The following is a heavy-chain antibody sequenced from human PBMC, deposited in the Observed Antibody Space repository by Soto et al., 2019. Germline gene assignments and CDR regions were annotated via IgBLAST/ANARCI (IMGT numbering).Heavy chain of an antibody. Sequence: QAQLVESGGGVVQSGRSLRLSCEASGFTFRSHAMHWVRQTPGKGLEWVAVISYDATIQSYADSVKGRFTISRDNSANTLFLHMHSLRAEDTAVYFCAKLVESGDSFDLWGQGTVVTVSS. D-gene: IGHD3-10*01. CDR1: GFTFRSHA. V-gene: IGHV3-30*18. CDR2: ISYDATIQ. J-gene: IGHJ3*01. CDR3: AKLVESGDSFDL.